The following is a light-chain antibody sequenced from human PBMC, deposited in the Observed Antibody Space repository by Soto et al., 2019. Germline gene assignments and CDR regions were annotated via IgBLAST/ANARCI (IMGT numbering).Light chain of an antibody. J-gene: IGKJ1*01. Sequence: DIQMTQSPSTLSASVGDRVTITCRASQNINNWLAWYQQKPGKAPKFLISDASSLASGVPSRFSGGGSGTEFTLTISSLQPDDFATYYCQQYPSYWTFGQGTKVDIK. CDR3: QQYPSYWT. V-gene: IGKV1-5*01. CDR1: QNINNW. CDR2: DAS.